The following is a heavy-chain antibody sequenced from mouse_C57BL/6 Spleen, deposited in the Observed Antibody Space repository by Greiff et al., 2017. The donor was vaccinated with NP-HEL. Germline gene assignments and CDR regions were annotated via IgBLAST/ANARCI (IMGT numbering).Heavy chain of an antibody. D-gene: IGHD2-3*01. Sequence: EVQLVESGGGLVQPGGSLKLSCAASGFTFSDYYMYWVRQTPEKRLEWVAYISNGGGSTYYPDTVKGRFTISRDNAKNTLYLQMSRLKSEDTAMYYCARRSDGYYDFAYWGQGTLVTVSA. CDR3: ARRSDGYYDFAY. CDR1: GFTFSDYY. J-gene: IGHJ3*01. V-gene: IGHV5-12*01. CDR2: ISNGGGST.